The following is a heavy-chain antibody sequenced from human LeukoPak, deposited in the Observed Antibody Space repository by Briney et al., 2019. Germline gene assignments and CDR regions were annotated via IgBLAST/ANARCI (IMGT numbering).Heavy chain of an antibody. CDR2: ITSSSNYI. J-gene: IGHJ4*02. Sequence: GGSLRLSCAASGFTFSSYWMHWVRQAPGKGLEWVSSITSSSNYIYYADSLKGRFTISRDNAKNSLYLQMNSLRAEDTAVYYCARVHYDSSGYYSIFDYWGQGTLVTVSS. V-gene: IGHV3-21*01. D-gene: IGHD3-22*01. CDR1: GFTFSSYW. CDR3: ARVHYDSSGYYSIFDY.